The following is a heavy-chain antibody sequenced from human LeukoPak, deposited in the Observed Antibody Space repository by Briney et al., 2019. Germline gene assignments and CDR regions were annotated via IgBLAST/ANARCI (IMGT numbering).Heavy chain of an antibody. CDR2: ISSSSSTI. CDR3: ASDSGYGTWNFDY. D-gene: IGHD5-12*01. J-gene: IGHJ4*02. Sequence: GGSLRLSCAASGFTFSSYSMNWVRQAPGKGLEWVSYISSSSSTIYYADSVKGRFTISRDNAKNSLYLQLNSLRAEDTAVYYCASDSGYGTWNFDYWGQGTLVTVSS. CDR1: GFTFSSYS. V-gene: IGHV3-48*04.